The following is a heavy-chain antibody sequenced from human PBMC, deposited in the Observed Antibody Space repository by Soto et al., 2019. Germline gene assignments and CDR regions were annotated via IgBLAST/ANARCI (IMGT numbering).Heavy chain of an antibody. CDR1: GCSVTSYY. CDR2: IYYSGST. CDR3: ARGTDDTQIASSHYGLAG. V-gene: IGHV4-59*02. D-gene: IGHD1-1*01. Sequence: SEPLSLTCNVSGCSVTSYYWSWIRQPPGTGLEWIAYIYYSGSTNYNPSLKSRVTVSVDMSKNQFSLTLTSVTAADTAVYYCARGTDDTQIASSHYGLAGCGQATTIILPS. J-gene: IGHJ6*02.